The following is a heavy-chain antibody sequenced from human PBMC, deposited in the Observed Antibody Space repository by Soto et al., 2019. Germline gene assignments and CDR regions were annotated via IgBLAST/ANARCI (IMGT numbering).Heavy chain of an antibody. Sequence: GESLKISCAASGFTFSSYAMSWVRQAPGKGLEWVSAISGSGGSTYYADSVKGRFTISRDNSKNTLYLQMNSLRAEDTAVYYCAKGPYYYGSGSYYSPYFDYWGQGTLVTVSS. CDR3: AKGPYYYGSGSYYSPYFDY. V-gene: IGHV3-23*01. CDR2: ISGSGGST. J-gene: IGHJ4*02. CDR1: GFTFSSYA. D-gene: IGHD3-10*01.